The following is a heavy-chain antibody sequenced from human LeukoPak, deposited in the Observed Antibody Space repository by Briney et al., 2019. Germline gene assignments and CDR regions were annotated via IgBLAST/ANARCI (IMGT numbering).Heavy chain of an antibody. CDR3: AREVAGELDY. V-gene: IGHV4-59*11. CDR1: GGSISSHY. Sequence: PSETLSLTCTVSGGSISSHYWSWIRQPPGKGLEWIGYIYYSGSTNYNPSLKSRVTISVDTSKNQFSLKLNSVTAADTAVYYCAREVAGELDYWGQGTLVTVSS. CDR2: IYYSGST. J-gene: IGHJ4*02. D-gene: IGHD6-19*01.